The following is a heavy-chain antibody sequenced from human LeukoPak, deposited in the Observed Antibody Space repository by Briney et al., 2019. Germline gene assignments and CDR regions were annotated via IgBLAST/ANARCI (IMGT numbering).Heavy chain of an antibody. J-gene: IGHJ4*02. V-gene: IGHV3-23*01. CDR1: GFTFSSYA. CDR2: ISSSGDGT. CDR3: ADSNYWYPVDY. Sequence: GGSLRLSCAASGFTFSSYAMRWVRQAPGEGLEWVSSISSSGDGTYYADSVKGRFTISRDNSKNTLYLQMNSLRAEDTAVYYCADSNYWYPVDYWGQGTLVTVSS. D-gene: IGHD4-11*01.